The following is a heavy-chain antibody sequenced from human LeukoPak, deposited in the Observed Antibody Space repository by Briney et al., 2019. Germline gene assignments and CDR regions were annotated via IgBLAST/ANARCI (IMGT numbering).Heavy chain of an antibody. CDR3: ATPPGMVRGATQFEY. CDR1: GFTFSSYS. V-gene: IGHV3-23*01. Sequence: RSGGSLRLSCAASGFTFSSYSMNWVRQAPGKGLEWVSAISGSGGSTYYADSVKGRFTISRDNSKNTLYLQMNSLRAEDTAVYYCATPPGMVRGATQFEYWGQGTLVTVSS. D-gene: IGHD3-10*01. CDR2: ISGSGGST. J-gene: IGHJ4*02.